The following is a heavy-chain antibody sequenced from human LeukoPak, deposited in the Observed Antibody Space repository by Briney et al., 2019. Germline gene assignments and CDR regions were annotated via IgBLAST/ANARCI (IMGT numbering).Heavy chain of an antibody. D-gene: IGHD6-13*01. CDR1: GYTFTSYD. Sequence: ASVKVSCKASGYTFTSYDINWVRQATGQGLEWMGWMNPNRGNTGYAQKFQGRVTMTRNTSISTAYMELSSLRSEDTAVYYCARGRGSSGRTNWFDPWGQGTLVTVSS. CDR3: ARGRGSSGRTNWFDP. J-gene: IGHJ5*02. CDR2: MNPNRGNT. V-gene: IGHV1-8*01.